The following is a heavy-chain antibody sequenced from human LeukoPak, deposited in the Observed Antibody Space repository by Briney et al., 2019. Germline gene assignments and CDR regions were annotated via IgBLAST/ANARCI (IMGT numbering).Heavy chain of an antibody. D-gene: IGHD6-25*01. J-gene: IGHJ4*02. CDR3: ARDGRGIAAYYFDY. Sequence: ASVKVSCRASGYTFTSYGISWVRQAPGQGLEWMGWISAYNGNTNYAQKLQGRVTMTTDTSTSTAYMELRSLRSDDTAVYYCARDGRGIAAYYFDYWGQGTLVTVSS. CDR1: GYTFTSYG. CDR2: ISAYNGNT. V-gene: IGHV1-18*01.